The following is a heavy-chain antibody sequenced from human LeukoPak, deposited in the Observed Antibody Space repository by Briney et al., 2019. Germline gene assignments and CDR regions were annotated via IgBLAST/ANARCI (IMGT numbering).Heavy chain of an antibody. V-gene: IGHV3-23*01. D-gene: IGHD3-3*01. CDR3: VKDFYDFWSGFDY. J-gene: IGHJ4*02. CDR1: GFTFSNYA. Sequence: PGGSLRLSRAASGFTFSNYAMSWVRQTPGKGLEWVSTFSNTGSTYYADSVRGRFTISRDNSKDTLYLHMKSLRADDTAIYYCVKDFYDFWSGFDYWGQGALVTVSS. CDR2: FSNTGST.